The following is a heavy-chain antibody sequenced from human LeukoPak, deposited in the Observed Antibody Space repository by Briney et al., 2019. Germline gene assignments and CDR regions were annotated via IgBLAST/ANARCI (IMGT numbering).Heavy chain of an antibody. CDR2: ISSSSSYI. J-gene: IGHJ6*03. CDR3: ARDSQWLELYYYYYMDV. D-gene: IGHD6-19*01. CDR1: GFTVSSNY. V-gene: IGHV3-21*01. Sequence: PGGSLRLSCAASGFTVSSNYMSWVRQAPGKGLEWVSSISSSSSYIYYADSVKGRFTISRDNAKNSLYLQMNSLRAEDTAVYYCARDSQWLELYYYYYMDVWGKGTTVTVSS.